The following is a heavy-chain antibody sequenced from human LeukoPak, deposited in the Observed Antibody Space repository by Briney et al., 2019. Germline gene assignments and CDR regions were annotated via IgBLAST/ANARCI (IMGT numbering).Heavy chain of an antibody. V-gene: IGHV3-48*03. Sequence: GGSLRLSCAASGFTFSSYEMNWVRQAPGKGLECVSYNSSSGSTIYYADSVKGRFTISRDNAKNSLYLQMNSLRAEDTALYYCEKDRRGGSYYSVLYYFDYWGQGTLVTVSS. J-gene: IGHJ4*02. D-gene: IGHD1-26*01. CDR2: NSSSGSTI. CDR1: GFTFSSYE. CDR3: EKDRRGGSYYSVLYYFDY.